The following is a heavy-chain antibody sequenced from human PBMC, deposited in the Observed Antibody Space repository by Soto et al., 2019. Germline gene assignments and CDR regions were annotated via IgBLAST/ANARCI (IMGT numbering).Heavy chain of an antibody. J-gene: IGHJ6*03. CDR1: GFTFSSYG. CDR3: ARDTRVLLNYYYYYMDV. V-gene: IGHV3-33*01. Sequence: GGSLRLSCAASGFTFSSYGMHWVRQAPGKGLEWVAVIWYDGSNKYYADSVKGRFTISRDNSKNTLYLQMNSLRAEDTAVYYCARDTRVLLNYYYYYMDVWGKGTTVTVSS. D-gene: IGHD1-26*01. CDR2: IWYDGSNK.